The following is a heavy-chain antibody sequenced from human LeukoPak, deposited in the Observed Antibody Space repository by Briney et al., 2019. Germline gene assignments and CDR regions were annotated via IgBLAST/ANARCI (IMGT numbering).Heavy chain of an antibody. CDR3: ARVDGTILLIVY. D-gene: IGHD1-14*01. CDR1: GGSISSYY. J-gene: IGHJ4*02. CDR2: IYYSGSS. V-gene: IGHV4-59*01. Sequence: SETLSRTCTVSGGSISSYYWSWLRQPPGKGLEWFGYIYYSGSSNYNPSLKSRVTISVDTSKNQLSLKLSYVTAAGTDGYYCARVDGTILLIVYWGQGTLVTVSS.